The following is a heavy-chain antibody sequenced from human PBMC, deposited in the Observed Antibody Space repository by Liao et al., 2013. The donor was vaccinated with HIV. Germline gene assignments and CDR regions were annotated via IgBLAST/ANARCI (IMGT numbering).Heavy chain of an antibody. V-gene: IGHV4-61*02. CDR3: AARITIFGVVIPHALDN. CDR2: VYTTGIP. D-gene: IGHD3-3*01. J-gene: IGHJ3*02. Sequence: QVQLQESGPGLVKPSQTLSLTCTVSGASISSGRYSWSWIRQPAGKGLEWLGRVYTTGIPTFNPSLKSRITMSVDTSKNQFSLKLSTVTAADTAVYYCAARITIFGVVIPHALDNWGRGQWSPSLQ. CDR1: GASISSGRYS.